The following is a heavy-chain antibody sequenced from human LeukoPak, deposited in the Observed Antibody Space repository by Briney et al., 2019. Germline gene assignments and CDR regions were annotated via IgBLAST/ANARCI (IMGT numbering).Heavy chain of an antibody. Sequence: GASVKVSCKASGYTFTGYYMHWVRQAPGQGLEWMGWINPNSGGTNYAQKFQGRVTMTRDTSISTAYMELSRLRSDDTAVYYCAKRLRDGYNSPIDYWGQGILVTVSS. D-gene: IGHD5-24*01. CDR3: AKRLRDGYNSPIDY. CDR1: GYTFTGYY. J-gene: IGHJ4*02. CDR2: INPNSGGT. V-gene: IGHV1-2*02.